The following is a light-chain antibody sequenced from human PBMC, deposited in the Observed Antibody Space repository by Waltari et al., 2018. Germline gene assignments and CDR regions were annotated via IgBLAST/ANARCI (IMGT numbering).Light chain of an antibody. CDR2: SAA. V-gene: IGKV3-11*01. CDR1: QGVSSY. Sequence: EIVLTQSPATLSLSPGERATLSCRASQGVSSYLAWYQQRPGQAPRLLIYSAANRATGIPARFSGSGSGTDFTLTISSLEPEDFAVYYCQQRGDWPRTFGQGTKVEIK. J-gene: IGKJ1*01. CDR3: QQRGDWPRT.